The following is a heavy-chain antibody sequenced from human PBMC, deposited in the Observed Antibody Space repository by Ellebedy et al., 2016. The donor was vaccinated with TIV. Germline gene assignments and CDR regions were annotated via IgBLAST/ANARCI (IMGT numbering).Heavy chain of an antibody. V-gene: IGHV3-23*01. Sequence: GESLKISXAASGFTFSNYAMSWVRQAPGKRLVWVSTISGDSTYYADSVKGRFTISRDNSKNTLYLQMISLRAEDTALYYCAKDDHPSTDWYFDLWGRGTLVTVSS. J-gene: IGHJ2*01. D-gene: IGHD1-26*01. CDR2: ISGDST. CDR3: AKDDHPSTDWYFDL. CDR1: GFTFSNYA.